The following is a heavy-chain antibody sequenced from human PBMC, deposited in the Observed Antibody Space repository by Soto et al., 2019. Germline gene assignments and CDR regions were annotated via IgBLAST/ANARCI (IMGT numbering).Heavy chain of an antibody. CDR2: IYYNGNT. CDR1: GGSIGSRDYY. D-gene: IGHD3-16*01. J-gene: IGHJ6*02. V-gene: IGHV4-31*02. Sequence: QVQVQESGPGLVKPSQTLSLKCSVSGGSIGSRDYYWSWIRQHPEKGLEWIGSIYYNGNTEYNPTLRVRPTMSLDTSMNEFSLKQTSVTAADTAVYYCARDKGGAALKGSGMDVWGQGTTVTVS. CDR3: ARDKGGAALKGSGMDV.